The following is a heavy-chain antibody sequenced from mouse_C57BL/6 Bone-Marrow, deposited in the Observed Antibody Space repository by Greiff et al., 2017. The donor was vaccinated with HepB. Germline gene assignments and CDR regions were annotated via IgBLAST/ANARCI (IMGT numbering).Heavy chain of an antibody. J-gene: IGHJ3*01. Sequence: EVQGVESGGGLVQPKGSLKLSCAASGFTFNTYAMHWVRQAPGKGLEWVARIRSKSSNYATYYADSVKDRFTISRDDSQSMLYLQMNNLKTEDTAMYYCVREGPPGPSSWFAYWGQGTLVTVSA. CDR2: IRSKSSNYAT. V-gene: IGHV10-3*01. CDR1: GFTFNTYA. CDR3: VREGPPGPSSWFAY.